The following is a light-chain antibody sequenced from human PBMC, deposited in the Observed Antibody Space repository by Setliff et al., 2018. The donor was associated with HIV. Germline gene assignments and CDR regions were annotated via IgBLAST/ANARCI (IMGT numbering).Light chain of an antibody. CDR2: DVN. CDR1: SSDVGGHNY. J-gene: IGLJ1*01. CDR3: SSYTTISTFV. V-gene: IGLV2-14*03. Sequence: QSALTQPASVSGSPGQSITISCTGTSSDVGGHNYVSWYQHHPGKAPKLMIYDVNKRPSGVSNRFSGSKSGNTASLTISGLQAEDEADYYCSSYTTISTFVFGTGTKATVL.